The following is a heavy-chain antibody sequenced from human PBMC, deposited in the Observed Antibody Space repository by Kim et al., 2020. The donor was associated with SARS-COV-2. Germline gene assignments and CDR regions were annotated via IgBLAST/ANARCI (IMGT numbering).Heavy chain of an antibody. D-gene: IGHD5-12*01. V-gene: IGHV5-51*01. CDR2: IYPGDSDT. CDR1: GYSFTSYW. CDR3: ARQEGYSGYDYRVVRGKDAFDI. J-gene: IGHJ3*02. Sequence: GESLKISCKGSGYSFTSYWIGWVRQMPGKGLEWMGIIYPGDSDTRYSPSFQGQVTISADKSISTAYLQWSSLKASDTAMYYCARQEGYSGYDYRVVRGKDAFDIWGQGTMVTVSS.